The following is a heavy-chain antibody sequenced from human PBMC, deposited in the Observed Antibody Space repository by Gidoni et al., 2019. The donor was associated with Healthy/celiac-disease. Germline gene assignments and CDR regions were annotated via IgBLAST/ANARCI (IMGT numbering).Heavy chain of an antibody. CDR2: MNPNSGNT. CDR1: GYTFPSYA. J-gene: IGHJ4*02. D-gene: IGHD3-10*01. V-gene: IGHV1-8*01. Sequence: QVQLVQSGAEVKKPGASVKVSCKASGYTFPSYAINWVRQATGQGLEWMGWMNPNSGNTGYAQKFQGRVTMTRNTSISTAYMELSSLRSEDTAVYYCARVPYYYGSGSYYNGGEFSDYWGQGTLVTVSS. CDR3: ARVPYYYGSGSYYNGGEFSDY.